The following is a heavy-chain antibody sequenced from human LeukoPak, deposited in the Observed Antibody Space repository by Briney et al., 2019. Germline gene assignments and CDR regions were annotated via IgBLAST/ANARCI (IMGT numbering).Heavy chain of an antibody. CDR1: GFTFSSYA. Sequence: GGSLRLSCAASGFTFSSYAMHWVRQAPGKGRGGVAVISYDGSNKYYADSVKGRFTSSRDNSKNTLYLQMNSLRAEDTAVYYCARPLYYDILTGYYPPFDYWGQGTLVTVSS. CDR3: ARPLYYDILTGYYPPFDY. V-gene: IGHV3-30-3*01. CDR2: ISYDGSNK. J-gene: IGHJ4*02. D-gene: IGHD3-9*01.